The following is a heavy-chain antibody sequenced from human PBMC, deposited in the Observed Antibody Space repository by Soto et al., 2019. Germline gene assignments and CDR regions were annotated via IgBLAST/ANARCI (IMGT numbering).Heavy chain of an antibody. V-gene: IGHV4-34*01. CDR2: INHSGST. Sequence: SETLSLTCAVYGGSFSGYYWSWNRQPPGKGLEWIGEINHSGSTNYNPSLKSRVTISVDTSKNQFSLKLSSVTAADTAVYYCARTQGARGYGMDVWGQGTTVTVSS. CDR1: GGSFSGYY. D-gene: IGHD1-26*01. J-gene: IGHJ6*02. CDR3: ARTQGARGYGMDV.